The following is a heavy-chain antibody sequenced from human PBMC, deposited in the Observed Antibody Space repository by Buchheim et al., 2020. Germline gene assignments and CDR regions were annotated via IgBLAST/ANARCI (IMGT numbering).Heavy chain of an antibody. Sequence: EVQLVESGGGLVQPGGSLRLSCAASGFTFSSYWISWVRQAPGKGLEWVANIKEDGSEKYYVDSVKGRLTISRDNAKSSPYLPMNSLRAEDTAVYYCARDRGWLQFDYWGQGTL. CDR1: GFTFSSYW. D-gene: IGHD6-19*01. J-gene: IGHJ4*02. CDR3: ARDRGWLQFDY. V-gene: IGHV3-7*01. CDR2: IKEDGSEK.